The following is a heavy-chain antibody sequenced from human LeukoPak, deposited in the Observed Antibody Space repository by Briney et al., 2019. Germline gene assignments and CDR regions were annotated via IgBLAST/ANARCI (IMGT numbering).Heavy chain of an antibody. CDR1: GGSFSGYY. V-gene: IGHV4-34*01. CDR3: ARGLNFDY. Sequence: SETLSLTCAVYGGSFSGYYWSWIRQPPGKGLEWIGEINHSGSTNYNPSLKSRVTISVDTSKNQFSLKLSSVTAADTAVYYCARGLNFDYWGQGTLVTVSS. J-gene: IGHJ4*02. CDR2: INHSGST.